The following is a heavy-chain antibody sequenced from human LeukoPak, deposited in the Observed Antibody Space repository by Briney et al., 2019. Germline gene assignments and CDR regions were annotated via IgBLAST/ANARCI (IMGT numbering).Heavy chain of an antibody. D-gene: IGHD6-19*01. CDR3: AKIAVAGSDAFDI. V-gene: IGHV3-30*02. CDR2: IRYDGSNK. Sequence: GGSLRLSCAASGFTFSSYGMHWVRQAPGKGLEWVAFIRYDGSNKYYADSVKGRFTISRDNSKNTPYLQMNSLRAEDTAVYYCAKIAVAGSDAFDIWGQGTMVTVSS. CDR1: GFTFSSYG. J-gene: IGHJ3*02.